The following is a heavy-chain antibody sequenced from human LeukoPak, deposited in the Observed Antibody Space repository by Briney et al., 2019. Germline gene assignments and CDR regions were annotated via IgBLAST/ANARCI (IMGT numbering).Heavy chain of an antibody. CDR1: GGTFSSYA. D-gene: IGHD2-8*01. CDR2: IIPIFGTA. Sequence: ASVKLSCKASGGTFSSYAISWVRQAPGQGLEWMGGIIPIFGTANSAQKFQGSVTITADESTSTAYMELSSLRSEDTAVYYRAREATYASYNWFDPWGQGTLVTVSS. J-gene: IGHJ5*02. CDR3: AREATYASYNWFDP. V-gene: IGHV1-69*01.